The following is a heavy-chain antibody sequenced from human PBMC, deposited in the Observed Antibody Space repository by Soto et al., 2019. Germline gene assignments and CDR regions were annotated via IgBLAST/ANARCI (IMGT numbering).Heavy chain of an antibody. V-gene: IGHV3-30*18. J-gene: IGHJ4*02. CDR1: GFTFSSYG. CDR3: AKDLPSGYSYGYADY. D-gene: IGHD5-18*01. Sequence: QVQLVESGGGVVQPGRSLRLSCAASGFTFSSYGMHWVRQAPGKGLEWVAVISYDGSNIYYADSVKGRFTISRDNSKNTLYLQMNSLRAEDTAVYYCAKDLPSGYSYGYADYWGQGTLVTVSS. CDR2: ISYDGSNI.